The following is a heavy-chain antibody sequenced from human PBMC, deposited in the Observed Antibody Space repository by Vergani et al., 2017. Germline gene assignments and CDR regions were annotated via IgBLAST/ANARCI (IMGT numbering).Heavy chain of an antibody. CDR1: GFTFSSYA. Sequence: EVQLVESGGGLVQPGRSLRLSCAASGFTFSSYAMSWVRQAPGKGLEWVSAISGSGGSTYYADSVKGRFTISRDNSKNTLYLQMNSLRAEDTAVYYCARDFGAGYDAFDIWGQGTMVTVSS. J-gene: IGHJ3*02. CDR2: ISGSGGST. V-gene: IGHV3-23*04. CDR3: ARDFGAGYDAFDI. D-gene: IGHD3-10*01.